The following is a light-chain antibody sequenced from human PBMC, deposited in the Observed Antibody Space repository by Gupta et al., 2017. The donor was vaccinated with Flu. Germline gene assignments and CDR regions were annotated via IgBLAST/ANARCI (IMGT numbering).Light chain of an antibody. J-gene: IGLJ3*02. Sequence: QSALTQPASVSGSPGQTITISCTGTSRDIGDYDRVSWYQQHPGKAPKLIIYAVAYRTSGVSKRFSGSKSGNTAALTISGLQADDEADYYCCYYTCTTASIIAWVFGGGTKVTVL. CDR2: AVA. CDR1: SRDIGDYDR. V-gene: IGLV2-14*01. CDR3: CYYTCTTASIIAWV.